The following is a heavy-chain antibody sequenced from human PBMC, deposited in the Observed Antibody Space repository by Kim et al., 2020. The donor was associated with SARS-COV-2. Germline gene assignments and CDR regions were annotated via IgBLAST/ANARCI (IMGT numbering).Heavy chain of an antibody. V-gene: IGHV3-7*01. CDR3: ARNGGFTYGSQQFDS. J-gene: IGHJ4*02. Sequence: DTVQGRFTLSRDTSENSRYLQMHSLRAGDAAVYYCARNGGFTYGSQQFDSWGQGTLVTVSS. D-gene: IGHD5-18*01.